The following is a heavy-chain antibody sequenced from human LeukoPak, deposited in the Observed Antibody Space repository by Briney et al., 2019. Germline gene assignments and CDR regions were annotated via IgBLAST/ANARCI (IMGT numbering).Heavy chain of an antibody. V-gene: IGHV3-48*03. CDR2: ISSSGSTT. CDR3: ARGYCSGGSCYFDY. CDR1: GFTFSNYE. J-gene: IGHJ4*02. Sequence: GGSLRLSCAASGFTFSNYEMNWVRQAPGKGLEWVSYISSSGSTTYYADSVKGRYTISRDNAKNSLYLQMNSLRAEDTAVYYCARGYCSGGSCYFDYWGQGTLVTVSS. D-gene: IGHD2-15*01.